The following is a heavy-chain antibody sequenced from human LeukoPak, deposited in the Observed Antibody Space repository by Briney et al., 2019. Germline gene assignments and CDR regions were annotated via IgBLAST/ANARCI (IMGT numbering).Heavy chain of an antibody. CDR3: ACSTDGWVFDF. J-gene: IGHJ4*02. CDR1: GYSFTRHW. CDR2: IYPGDSDT. Sequence: GESLKISCRGSGYSFTRHWIGWVRQMPAKGLEWMGIIYPGDSDTRCSPSFQGQVTISADKSISTAYLQWSSLKASDTAMYYCACSTDGWVFDFWGQGTLVSVSS. V-gene: IGHV5-51*01. D-gene: IGHD1-26*01.